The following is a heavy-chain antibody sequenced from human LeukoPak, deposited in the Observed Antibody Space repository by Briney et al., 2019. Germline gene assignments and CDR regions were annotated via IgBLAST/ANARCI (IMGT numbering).Heavy chain of an antibody. CDR1: GGSISSYY. CDR3: ARERSSGWYYGYFDY. D-gene: IGHD6-19*01. J-gene: IGHJ4*02. Sequence: SETLPLTCTVSGGSISSYYWSWIRQPPGKGLEWIGYIYYSGSTNYNPSLKSRVTISVDTSKNQFSLKLSSVTAADTAVYYCARERSSGWYYGYFDYWGQGTLVTVSS. V-gene: IGHV4-59*12. CDR2: IYYSGST.